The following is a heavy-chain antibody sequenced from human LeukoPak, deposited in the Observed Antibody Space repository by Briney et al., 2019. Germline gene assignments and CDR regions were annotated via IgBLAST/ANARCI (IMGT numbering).Heavy chain of an antibody. Sequence: GGSLRLSCAASGFTFSSYAMHWVRQAPGKGLEWVAVISYDGSNKYYADSVKGRFTISRDNSKNTLYLQMNSLRAEDTAVYYCARDSGDYVYYYYGMDVWGKGTTVTVSS. CDR2: ISYDGSNK. V-gene: IGHV3-30*04. D-gene: IGHD4-17*01. J-gene: IGHJ6*04. CDR1: GFTFSSYA. CDR3: ARDSGDYVYYYYGMDV.